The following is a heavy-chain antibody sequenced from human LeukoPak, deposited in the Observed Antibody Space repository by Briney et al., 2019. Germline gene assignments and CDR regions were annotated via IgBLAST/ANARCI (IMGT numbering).Heavy chain of an antibody. CDR1: GFTFSDYY. CDR2: ISSSSSYT. Sequence: KSGGSLRLSCAASGFTFSDYYMSWIRQAPGKGLEWVSYISSSSSYTNYADSVKGRFTISRDNAKNSLYLQMNSLRAEDTAVCYCARAPLFTVDYWGQGTLVTVSS. CDR3: ARAPLFTVDY. V-gene: IGHV3-11*06. J-gene: IGHJ4*02.